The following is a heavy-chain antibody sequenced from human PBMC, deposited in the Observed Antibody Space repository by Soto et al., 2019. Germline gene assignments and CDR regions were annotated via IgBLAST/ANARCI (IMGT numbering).Heavy chain of an antibody. V-gene: IGHV1-69*06. CDR3: ARGGALSTSWYWGDGLDS. CDR1: GYSFSSHA. D-gene: IGHD6-13*01. J-gene: IGHJ4*02. Sequence: QVQLEQSGSEVKKSGSSVTVSCKASGYSFSSHAITWVRQPPVQGLEWMGGIIPVFGTPSYAQKFQGRVTISADKSTNTSYLELRSLRSEDTAVYYCARGGALSTSWYWGDGLDSWCQGTQVTVSS. CDR2: IIPVFGTP.